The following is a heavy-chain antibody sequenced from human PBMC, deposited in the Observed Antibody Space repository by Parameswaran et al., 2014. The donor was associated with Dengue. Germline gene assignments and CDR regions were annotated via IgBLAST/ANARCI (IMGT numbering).Heavy chain of an antibody. CDR2: IYYSGST. D-gene: IGHD2-2*02. CDR3: ARHGSVVVPAAIPYDAFDI. Sequence: RWIRQPPGKGLEWIGYIYYSGSTNYNPSLKSRVTISVDTSKNQFSLKLSSVTAADTAVYYCARHGSVVVPAAIPYDAFDIWGQGTMVTVSS. V-gene: IGHV4-59*08. J-gene: IGHJ3*02.